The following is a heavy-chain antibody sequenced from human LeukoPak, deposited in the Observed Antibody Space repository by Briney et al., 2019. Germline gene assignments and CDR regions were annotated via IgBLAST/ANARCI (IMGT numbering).Heavy chain of an antibody. CDR3: AKDFSHYYDSSGSGDDAFDI. CDR1: GFTFDDYA. D-gene: IGHD3-22*01. CDR2: ISWNSGSI. Sequence: GRSLRLSCAASGFTFDDYAMHWVRQAPGKGLEWGSGISWNSGSIGYADSVKGRFTISRDNAKNSLYLQMNSLRAEDTALYYCAKDFSHYYDSSGSGDDAFDIWGQGTMVTVSS. V-gene: IGHV3-9*01. J-gene: IGHJ3*02.